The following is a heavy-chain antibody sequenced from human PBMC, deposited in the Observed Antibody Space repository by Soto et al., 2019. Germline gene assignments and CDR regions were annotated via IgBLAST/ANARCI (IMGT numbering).Heavy chain of an antibody. V-gene: IGHV4-59*01. J-gene: IGHJ5*02. Sequence: QVQLQESGPRLVKPSETLSLTCSVSGDSISSYYWSWIRQPPGKGLEWIGYIYYSGSTNYNPSFESRVTISVDTPQNQFSLTLTSVTAADTAVYYCARGVATIGPWGQGTLVTVSS. CDR3: ARGVATIGP. CDR2: IYYSGST. CDR1: GDSISSYY. D-gene: IGHD5-12*01.